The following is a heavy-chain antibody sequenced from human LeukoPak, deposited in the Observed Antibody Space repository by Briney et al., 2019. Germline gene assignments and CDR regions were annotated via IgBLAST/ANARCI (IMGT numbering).Heavy chain of an antibody. D-gene: IGHD2-21*01. CDR1: GGSISSYY. CDR2: IYTSGST. V-gene: IGHV4-4*07. J-gene: IGHJ4*02. Sequence: SETLSLTCTVSGGSISSYYWSWIRQPAGKGLEWIGRIYTSGSTNYNPSLKSRVTMSVDTSKNQFSLKLSSVTAADTAVYYCARATDSYCGGDCTTYYFDYWGQGTLVTVSS. CDR3: ARATDSYCGGDCTTYYFDY.